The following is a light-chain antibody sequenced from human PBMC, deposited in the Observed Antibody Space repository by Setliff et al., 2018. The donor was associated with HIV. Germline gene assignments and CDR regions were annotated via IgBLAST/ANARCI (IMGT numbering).Light chain of an antibody. Sequence: QSVLPQPPSVSGAPGQRVTISCTGSSSNIGAGFDVHWYQQFPGTAPKLLIYSFTNRPSGVPDRFSGSKSGTSASLVIAGLQAEDEADYYCQSYDSRLSGYVFGTGTKVTVL. V-gene: IGLV1-40*01. CDR3: QSYDSRLSGYV. CDR1: SSNIGAGFD. CDR2: SFT. J-gene: IGLJ1*01.